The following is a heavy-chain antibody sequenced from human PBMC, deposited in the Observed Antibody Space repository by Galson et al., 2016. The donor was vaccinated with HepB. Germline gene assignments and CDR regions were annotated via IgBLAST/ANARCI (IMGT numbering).Heavy chain of an antibody. V-gene: IGHV3-23*01. J-gene: IGHJ4*02. CDR1: GFTFSSYA. D-gene: IGHD2-2*01. Sequence: SLRLSCAASGFTFSSYAMSWVRQALGKGLEWVSGISDTGAGTYYADSVKGRFTISRDNSKNTLYVKMSSLRAEDTAIYYCVKDSSCTGTSCSLWGQGTLVTVSS. CDR3: VKDSSCTGTSCSL. CDR2: ISDTGAGT.